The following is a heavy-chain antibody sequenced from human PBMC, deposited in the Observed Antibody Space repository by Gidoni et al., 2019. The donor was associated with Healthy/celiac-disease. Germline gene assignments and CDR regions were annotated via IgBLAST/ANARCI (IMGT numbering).Heavy chain of an antibody. CDR1: GFTFSSYA. D-gene: IGHD2-2*02. V-gene: IGHV3-23*01. CDR2: ISGSGGST. CDR3: AKESSVVPAAIAISFDYYYMDV. J-gene: IGHJ6*03. Sequence: GLVQPGGSLRLSCAASGFTFSSYAMSWVRQAPGKGLEWVSAISGSGGSTYYADSVKCRFTISRDNSKNTLYLQMNSLRAEDKAVYYCAKESSVVPAAIAISFDYYYMDVWGKGTTVTVSS.